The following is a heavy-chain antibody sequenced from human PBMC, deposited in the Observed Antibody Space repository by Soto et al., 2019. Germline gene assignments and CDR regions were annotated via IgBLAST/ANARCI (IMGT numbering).Heavy chain of an antibody. Sequence: EVQLAEPGGGLVQPGGSLRLSCAASGFTFSNYDMHWVRQVTGKGLEWVSGITTAGDTYYPGPVKGRFTISREKAKNSLYLQMNSLSAGDTAVYYCASELPGGSYGMDVWGKGPTVTVSS. CDR2: ITTAGDT. J-gene: IGHJ6*04. V-gene: IGHV3-13*01. CDR1: GFTFSNYD. CDR3: ASELPGGSYGMDV.